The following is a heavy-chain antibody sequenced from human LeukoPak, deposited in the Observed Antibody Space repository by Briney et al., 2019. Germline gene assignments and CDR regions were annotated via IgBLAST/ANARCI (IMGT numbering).Heavy chain of an antibody. V-gene: IGHV1-69*13. J-gene: IGHJ4*02. CDR2: IIPIFGTA. Sequence: ASVKVSCKASGGTFSNYAISWVRQAPGQGLEWMGGIIPIFGTANYAQKFQGRVTITADESTSTAYMELSSLRSEDTAVYYCARGVWAMVRGVTIFDYWGQGTLVTVSS. CDR3: ARGVWAMVRGVTIFDY. CDR1: GGTFSNYA. D-gene: IGHD3-10*01.